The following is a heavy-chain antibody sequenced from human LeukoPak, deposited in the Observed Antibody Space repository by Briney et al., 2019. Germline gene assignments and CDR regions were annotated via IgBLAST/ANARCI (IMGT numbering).Heavy chain of an antibody. J-gene: IGHJ4*02. CDR1: GFTFSGYS. Sequence: PGGSLRLSCAGSGFTFSGYSLNWVRQAPGKGLEWVSSITSSGSSMYYADSVKGRFTISRDNSKNTLYLQMNSLRAEDTAVYYCARESQIVWGSPYYFDYWGQGTLVTVSS. V-gene: IGHV3-21*01. CDR2: ITSSGSSM. D-gene: IGHD3-16*01. CDR3: ARESQIVWGSPYYFDY.